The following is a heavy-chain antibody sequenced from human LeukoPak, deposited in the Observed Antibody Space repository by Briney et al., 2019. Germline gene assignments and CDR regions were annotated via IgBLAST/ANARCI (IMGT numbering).Heavy chain of an antibody. V-gene: IGHV3-53*01. CDR1: GFTVSTNY. CDR2: IYSGGST. CDR3: ARDREGSSSWDY. J-gene: IGHJ4*02. D-gene: IGHD6-13*01. Sequence: PGGSLRLSCAASGFTVSTNYMNWVRQAPGKGLEWVAIIYSGGSTYYADSVKGRFTISRDNSKNTIFLQMNSLRADDTAVYYCARDREGSSSWDYWGQGTLVTASS.